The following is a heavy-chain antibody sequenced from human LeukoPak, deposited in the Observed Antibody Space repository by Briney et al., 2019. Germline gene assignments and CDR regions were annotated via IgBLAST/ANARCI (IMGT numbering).Heavy chain of an antibody. J-gene: IGHJ4*02. D-gene: IGHD3-22*01. CDR1: GFSFYNYA. CDR3: AKGADGSAYYFFDY. Sequence: GGSLRLSCAASGFSFYNYALNWVRQAPGKGLEWVSIIGGSGGGTYYADSVKGRFTIFRDSSKNTLYLQMNNLRAEDTAVYYCAKGADGSAYYFFDYWGQGALVTVSS. V-gene: IGHV3-23*01. CDR2: IGGSGGGT.